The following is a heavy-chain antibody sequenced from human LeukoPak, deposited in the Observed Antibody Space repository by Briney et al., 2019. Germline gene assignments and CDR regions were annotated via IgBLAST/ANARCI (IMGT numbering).Heavy chain of an antibody. CDR1: GGSISSSSYY. CDR3: ARRSSSGGDFDY. CDR2: IYYSGST. J-gene: IGHJ4*02. V-gene: IGHV4-39*01. D-gene: IGHD6-6*01. Sequence: SETLSLTCTVSGGSISSSSYYWGWIRQPPGKGLEWIGSIYYSGSTYYNPSLKSRVTISVDTSKNQFSLKLSSVTAADTAVYYCARRSSSGGDFDYWGQGTLVTVSS.